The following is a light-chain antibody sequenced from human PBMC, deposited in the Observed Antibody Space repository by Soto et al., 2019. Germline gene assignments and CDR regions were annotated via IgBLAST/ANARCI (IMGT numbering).Light chain of an antibody. CDR1: SSNIGTNY. Sequence: QTVLTQPPSASATPGQRVTISCSGSSSNIGTNYVYWYQHRPGTAPKLLIYRNDQRPSGVPDRFSGSMSGTAASLAIGGLRSEDEADYYCAAWDDSLSGVVFGGGTKLTVL. CDR2: RND. CDR3: AAWDDSLSGVV. V-gene: IGLV1-47*01. J-gene: IGLJ2*01.